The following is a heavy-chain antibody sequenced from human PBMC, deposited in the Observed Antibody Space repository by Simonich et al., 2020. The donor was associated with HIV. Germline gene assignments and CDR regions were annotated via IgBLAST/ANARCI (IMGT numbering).Heavy chain of an antibody. CDR1: GYSISSGYY. Sequence: QVQLQESSPGLVKPSETLSLTCAVSGYSISSGYYWGWIRQPPGKGLEWIGSIYHSGSPYYNPSLKSRVTISVDTSKNQFSLKLSSVTAADTAVYYCARDLYSYGIDYWGQGTLVTVSS. V-gene: IGHV4-38-2*02. CDR3: ARDLYSYGIDY. J-gene: IGHJ4*02. CDR2: IYHSGSP. D-gene: IGHD5-18*01.